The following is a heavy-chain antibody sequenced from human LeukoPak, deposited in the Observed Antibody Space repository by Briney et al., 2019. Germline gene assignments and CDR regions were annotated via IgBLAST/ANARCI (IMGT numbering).Heavy chain of an antibody. V-gene: IGHV3-7*01. CDR1: GFIVSGDY. CDR3: ARDRYFSY. CDR2: IKEDGSEK. J-gene: IGHJ4*02. D-gene: IGHD3-9*01. Sequence: GGSLRLSCVVSGFIVSGDYMSWVRQAPGKGLERVANIKEDGSEKHYVDSVKGRFSISRDNAKNSVYLQMNSLRAEDTAVYYCARDRYFSYWGQGTLVTVSS.